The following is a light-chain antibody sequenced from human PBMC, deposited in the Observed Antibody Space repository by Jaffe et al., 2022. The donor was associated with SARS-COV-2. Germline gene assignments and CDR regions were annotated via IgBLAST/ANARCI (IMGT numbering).Light chain of an antibody. CDR1: HIVTRSF. CDR3: QQSADSPIT. CDR2: GAS. V-gene: IGKV3-20*01. J-gene: IGKJ5*01. Sequence: EIVLTQSPGTLSLSPGERATLSCRASHIVTRSFLAWYQQRPGQAPRLLIYGASNRATDIPDRFRGSGSGSDFTLTISRLEPEDFAVYYCQQSADSPITFGQGTRLEMK.